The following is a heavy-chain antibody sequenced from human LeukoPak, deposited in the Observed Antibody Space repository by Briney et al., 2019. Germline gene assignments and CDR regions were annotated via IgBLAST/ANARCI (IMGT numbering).Heavy chain of an antibody. D-gene: IGHD3-22*01. J-gene: IGHJ4*02. Sequence: SETLSLTRTVSGYSISSGYYWGWIRQPPGKGLEWIGSIYHSGRTFYNPSLKSRVTISVDTSKNQFSLKLSSVTAADTAVYYCARDPGRGYFSMYYFDYWGQGTLVTVSS. CDR1: GYSISSGYY. CDR3: ARDPGRGYFSMYYFDY. V-gene: IGHV4-38-2*02. CDR2: IYHSGRT.